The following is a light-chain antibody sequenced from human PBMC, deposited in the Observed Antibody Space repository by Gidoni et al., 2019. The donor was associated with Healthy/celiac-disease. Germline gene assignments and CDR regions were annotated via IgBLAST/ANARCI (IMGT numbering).Light chain of an antibody. CDR1: QSISSW. CDR3: QQYNSYPLT. V-gene: IGKV1-5*03. J-gene: IGKJ1*01. CDR2: KAS. Sequence: DIQMTQSPSTLSASVGDRVTITCRASQSISSWLAWYQQKPGKAPKLLSYKASSLESGVPARFSGSGSGTEFTLTISSLQPDDFATYYCQQYNSYPLTFGQXTKVEIK.